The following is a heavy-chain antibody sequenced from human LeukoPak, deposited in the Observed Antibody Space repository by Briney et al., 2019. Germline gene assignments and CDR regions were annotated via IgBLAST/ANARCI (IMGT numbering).Heavy chain of an antibody. Sequence: PGGSLRLSCAASGFTVSSNYMSWVRQAPGKGLEWVSVIYSGGSTYYADSVKGRFTISRDNSKNTLYLQMNSLRAEDTAVYYCARDLHYYDSSGYYYWGQGTLVTVSS. D-gene: IGHD3-22*01. CDR1: GFTVSSNY. CDR3: ARDLHYYDSSGYYY. J-gene: IGHJ4*02. V-gene: IGHV3-66*01. CDR2: IYSGGST.